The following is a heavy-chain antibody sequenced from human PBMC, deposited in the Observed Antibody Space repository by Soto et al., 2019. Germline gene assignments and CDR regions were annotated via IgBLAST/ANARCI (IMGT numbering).Heavy chain of an antibody. CDR2: IYYSGST. D-gene: IGHD6-19*01. V-gene: IGHV4-59*01. CDR1: GGSISSYY. Sequence: SETLSLTCTVSGGSISSYYWSWIRQPPGKGLEWIGYIYYSGSTNYNPSLKSRVTISVDTSKNQFSLKLSSVTAADTAVYYCAKVSLPYSSGWYYYYYGMDVWGQGTTVTVSS. CDR3: AKVSLPYSSGWYYYYYGMDV. J-gene: IGHJ6*02.